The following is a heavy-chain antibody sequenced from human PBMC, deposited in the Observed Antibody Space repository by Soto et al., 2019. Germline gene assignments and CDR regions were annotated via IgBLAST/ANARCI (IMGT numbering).Heavy chain of an antibody. J-gene: IGHJ4*02. CDR3: AKDRTIASRNFDS. Sequence: PGGSLRLSCAASGFTFSDHGMHWVRQAPGKGLEWVSSISGSVGSTFYADSVKGRFTISRDNSMNTLYLQMNSLRAEDTAVYYCAKDRTIASRNFDSWGQGAMVTVYS. V-gene: IGHV3-23*01. D-gene: IGHD6-6*01. CDR1: GFTFSDHG. CDR2: ISGSVGST.